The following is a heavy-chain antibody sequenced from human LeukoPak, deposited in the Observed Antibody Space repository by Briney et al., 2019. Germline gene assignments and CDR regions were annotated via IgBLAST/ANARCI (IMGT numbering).Heavy chain of an antibody. J-gene: IGHJ4*02. CDR3: ARDLRAQYNWNDDGGIIGY. Sequence: GSSVKVSCKASGGTFSSYAISWVRQAPGQGLEWMGRIIPILGIANYAQKFQGRVTITADKSTSTAYMELSSLRSEDTAVYYCARDLRAQYNWNDDGGIIGYWGQGTLVTVSS. CDR2: IIPILGIA. V-gene: IGHV1-69*04. CDR1: GGTFSSYA. D-gene: IGHD1-20*01.